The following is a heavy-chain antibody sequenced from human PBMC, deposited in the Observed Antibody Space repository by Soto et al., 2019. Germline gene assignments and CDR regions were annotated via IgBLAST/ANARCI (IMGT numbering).Heavy chain of an antibody. Sequence: PSETLSLTCTVSGGSISSGGYYWSWIRQPPGKGLEWIGYIYYSGSTYYNPSLKSRVTISVDTSKNQFSLKLSSVTAADTAVYYCASTAITMVRGVNTTAYYYYYGMDVWGQWTTVTVSS. V-gene: IGHV4-30-4*08. D-gene: IGHD3-10*01. CDR3: ASTAITMVRGVNTTAYYYYYGMDV. J-gene: IGHJ6*02. CDR1: GGSISSGGYY. CDR2: IYYSGST.